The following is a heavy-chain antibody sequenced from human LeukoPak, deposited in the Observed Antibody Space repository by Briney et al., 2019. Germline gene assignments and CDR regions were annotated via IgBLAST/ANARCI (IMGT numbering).Heavy chain of an antibody. Sequence: GGSLRLSCAASGFTFSSYSMNWVRQAPGKGLEWVSSISSSSSYIYYADSVKGRFTISRDNAKNSLYLQMNSLRAEDTAVYYCARHSSSWYKDWFDPWGQGTLVTVSS. CDR2: ISSSSSYI. V-gene: IGHV3-21*01. CDR1: GFTFSSYS. D-gene: IGHD6-13*01. J-gene: IGHJ5*02. CDR3: ARHSSSWYKDWFDP.